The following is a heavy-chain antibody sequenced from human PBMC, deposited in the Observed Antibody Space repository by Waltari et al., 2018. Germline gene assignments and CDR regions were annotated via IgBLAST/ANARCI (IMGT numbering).Heavy chain of an antibody. CDR2: SHYTGST. CDR3: ARGGGGDWEWFDP. Sequence: QVQLQESGPSLLKPSETLSLICTVSGGSLSGFYWSWVRQPPGKGLDWVGYSHYTGSTNFNPSLKSRVTMSVDTSKTQFSLKLGSVTAADTAFYYCARGGGGDWEWFDPWGQGTLVTVSS. V-gene: IGHV4-59*01. J-gene: IGHJ5*02. D-gene: IGHD2-21*02. CDR1: GGSLSGFY.